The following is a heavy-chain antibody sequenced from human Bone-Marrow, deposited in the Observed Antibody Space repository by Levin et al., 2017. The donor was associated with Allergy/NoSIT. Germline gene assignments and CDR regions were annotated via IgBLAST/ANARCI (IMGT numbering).Heavy chain of an antibody. CDR1: GYTLTELS. J-gene: IGHJ5*02. Sequence: GASVKVSCKVSGYTLTELSMHWVRQAPGKGLEWMGGFDPEDGETIYAQKFQGRVTMTEDTSTDTAYMELSSLRSEDTAVYYCATAQWPYYYDSSGPYNWFDPWGQGTLVTVSS. CDR3: ATAQWPYYYDSSGPYNWFDP. CDR2: FDPEDGET. V-gene: IGHV1-24*01. D-gene: IGHD3-22*01.